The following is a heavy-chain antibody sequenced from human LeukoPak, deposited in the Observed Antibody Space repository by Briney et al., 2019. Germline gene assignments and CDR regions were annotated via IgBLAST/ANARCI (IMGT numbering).Heavy chain of an antibody. D-gene: IGHD2-8*01. CDR1: GSTFTRYH. CDR2: INPNSGGT. CDR3: ARGYCTNGVCSYFDY. V-gene: IGHV1-2*02. Sequence: ASVKVSCKASGSTFTRYHMHWGRQAPGQGLEWMGWINPNSGGTNYAQKFQGRVTMTRDTSISTAYMELSRLRSDDTAVYYCARGYCTNGVCSYFDYWGQGTLVTVSS. J-gene: IGHJ4*02.